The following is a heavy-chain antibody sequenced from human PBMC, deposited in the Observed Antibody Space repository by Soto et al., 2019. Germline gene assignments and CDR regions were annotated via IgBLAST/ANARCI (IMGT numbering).Heavy chain of an antibody. Sequence: QVQLQESGPGLVKPSETLSLTCTVSGGSISSYYWSWIRQPPGKGLEWIGYIYYSGSTNYNLSLKSRVTISVDTSKNQFSLKLSSVTAADTAVYYCARQVGSSWPFDYWGQGTLVTVSS. D-gene: IGHD6-13*01. V-gene: IGHV4-59*08. J-gene: IGHJ4*02. CDR2: IYYSGST. CDR1: GGSISSYY. CDR3: ARQVGSSWPFDY.